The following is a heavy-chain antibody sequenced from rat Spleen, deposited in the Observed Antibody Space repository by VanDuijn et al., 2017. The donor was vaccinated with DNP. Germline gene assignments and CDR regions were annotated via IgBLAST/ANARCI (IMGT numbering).Heavy chain of an antibody. V-gene: IGHV5-25*01. CDR2: IVTSGGRT. J-gene: IGHJ2*01. CDR3: VRPDY. Sequence: EVQLVESGGGLVQPGRSLKLSCAASGFTFNTYDMAWVRQAPTRGLEWVAAIVTSGGRTYYRDSVKGRFTVSRDDAEGTLYLQMDSLRSEDTATYYCVRPDYWGQGVMVTVSS. CDR1: GFTFNTYD.